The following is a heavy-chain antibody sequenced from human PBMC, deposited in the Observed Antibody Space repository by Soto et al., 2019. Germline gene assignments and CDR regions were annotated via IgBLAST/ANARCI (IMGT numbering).Heavy chain of an antibody. J-gene: IGHJ6*02. CDR2: IGTAGDT. CDR1: GFTFSSYD. CDR3: ARETGYSSSPAGDYYYYGMDV. Sequence: EVQLVESGGGLVQPGGSLRLSCAASGFTFSSYDMHWVRQATGKGLEWVSAIGTAGDTYYPGSVKGRFTISRENAKNSLYHQMNSLRAEDTAVYYCARETGYSSSPAGDYYYYGMDVWGQGTTVTVSS. V-gene: IGHV3-13*01. D-gene: IGHD6-13*01.